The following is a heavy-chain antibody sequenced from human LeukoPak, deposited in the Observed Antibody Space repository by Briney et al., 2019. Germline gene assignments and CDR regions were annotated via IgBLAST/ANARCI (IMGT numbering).Heavy chain of an antibody. V-gene: IGHV3-11*06. Sequence: PGGSLRLSCATSGFIFSDYYMTWIRQAPGKGLDWVSCISSSSIYTKYADSVKVRFTISRDNAKNSLYLQMYSMRDEDKDVYYRARDRHYLDSRSFSYVPDAFDIWGQGIMVTASS. J-gene: IGHJ3*02. CDR1: GFIFSDYY. D-gene: IGHD3-22*01. CDR3: ARDRHYLDSRSFSYVPDAFDI. CDR2: ISSSSIYT.